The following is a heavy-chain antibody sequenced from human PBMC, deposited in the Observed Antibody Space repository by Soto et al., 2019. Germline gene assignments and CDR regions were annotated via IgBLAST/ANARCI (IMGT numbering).Heavy chain of an antibody. CDR2: IVPSDSAT. J-gene: IGHJ5*02. V-gene: IGHV5-51*01. CDR3: ARKAKRAYFNCFDP. D-gene: IGHD3-16*01. CDR1: GCRVSSYW. Sequence: GASLKSSCRSSGCRVSSYWSAWERQMHGKGLEWMGIIVPSDSATRYTPSFHGQVTISADRSNSTVFLQWASLKASYPAVYLCARKAKRAYFNCFDPWGQGTLVPV.